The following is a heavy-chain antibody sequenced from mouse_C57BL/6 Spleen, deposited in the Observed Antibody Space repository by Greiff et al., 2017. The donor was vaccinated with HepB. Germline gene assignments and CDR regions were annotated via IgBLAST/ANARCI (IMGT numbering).Heavy chain of an antibody. CDR3: ARGELGLLDY. CDR2: IYPGDGDT. CDR1: GYAFSSYW. V-gene: IGHV1-80*01. Sequence: VKLMESGAELVKPGASVKVSCKASGYAFSSYWMNWVKQRPGKGLEWIGQIYPGDGDTNYNGKFKGKATLTADKSSSTAYMQLSSLTSEDSAVYFCARGELGLLDYWGQGTTLTVSS. J-gene: IGHJ2*01. D-gene: IGHD4-1*01.